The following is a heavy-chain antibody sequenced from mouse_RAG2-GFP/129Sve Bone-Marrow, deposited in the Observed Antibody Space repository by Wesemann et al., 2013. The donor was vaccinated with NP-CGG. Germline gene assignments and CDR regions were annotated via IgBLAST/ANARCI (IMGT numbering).Heavy chain of an antibody. J-gene: IGHJ2*01. CDR2: IYPYNGGT. V-gene: IGHV1S29*02. Sequence: WVKQSHGKSLEWIGYIYPYNGGTGYNQKFKSKATLTVDNSSSTAYMELRSLTSEDSAVYYCASKTTEPFDYWGQGTTLTVSS. D-gene: IGHD1-1*01. CDR3: ASKTTEPFDY.